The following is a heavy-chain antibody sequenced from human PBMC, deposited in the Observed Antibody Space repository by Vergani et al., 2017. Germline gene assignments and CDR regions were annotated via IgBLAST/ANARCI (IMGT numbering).Heavy chain of an antibody. D-gene: IGHD2-2*01. Sequence: VQLLESGGGLVQPGGSLRLSCAASGFTFSSYGMHWVRQAPGKGLEWVAVIWYDGSNKYYADSVKGRFTISRDNSKNTLYLQMNSLRAEDTAVYYCARRAQYCSSTSCSTPTATTYYGMDVWGQGTTVTVSS. V-gene: IGHV3-33*01. CDR1: GFTFSSYG. CDR2: IWYDGSNK. CDR3: ARRAQYCSSTSCSTPTATTYYGMDV. J-gene: IGHJ6*02.